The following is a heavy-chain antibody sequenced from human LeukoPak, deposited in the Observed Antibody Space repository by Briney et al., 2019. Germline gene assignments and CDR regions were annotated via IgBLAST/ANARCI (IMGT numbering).Heavy chain of an antibody. V-gene: IGHV3-30*02. J-gene: IGHJ6*03. CDR2: IPYDGSNR. D-gene: IGHD4-17*01. CDR3: AKDGDYVVNYYYYMDV. CDR1: GFTFSTYG. Sequence: PGGSLRLSCAAPGFTFSTYGMNWVRQAPGKGLEWVAFIPYDGSNRHYVDSVKGRFTISRDNSKNTLDLQMNSLRAEDTAVYYCAKDGDYVVNYYYYMDVWGKGTTVTVSS.